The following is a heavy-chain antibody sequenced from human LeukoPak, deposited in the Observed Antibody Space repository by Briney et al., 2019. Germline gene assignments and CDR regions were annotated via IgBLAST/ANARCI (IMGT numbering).Heavy chain of an antibody. CDR1: GGSISSSSYY. Sequence: PSETLSLTCTVSGGSISSSSYYWGWIRQPPGKGLGWIGSIYYSGSTYYNPSLKSRVTISVDTSKNQFSLKLSSVTAADTAVYYCARRETMIVDYWGQGTLVTVSS. CDR3: ARRETMIVDY. D-gene: IGHD3-22*01. J-gene: IGHJ4*02. V-gene: IGHV4-39*01. CDR2: IYYSGST.